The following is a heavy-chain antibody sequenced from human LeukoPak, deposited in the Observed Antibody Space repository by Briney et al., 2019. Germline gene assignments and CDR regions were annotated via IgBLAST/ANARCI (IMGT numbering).Heavy chain of an antibody. Sequence: AGGSMRFSCSASGFTFSSYAMHWVRQAPGKGLEFVSAISGDGGTTYYADSVKDRFTISRDTSKNTLELHISSLKAEDTSVNYCLKVSYRNGYTYFDDCSQATLVT. CDR1: GFTFSSYA. CDR3: LKVSYRNGYTYFDD. D-gene: IGHD5-24*01. CDR2: ISGDGGTT. V-gene: IGHV3-64D*06. J-gene: IGHJ4*01.